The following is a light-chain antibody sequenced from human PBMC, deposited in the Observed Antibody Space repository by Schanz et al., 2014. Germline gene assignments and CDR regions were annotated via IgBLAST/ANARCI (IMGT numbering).Light chain of an antibody. J-gene: IGKJ4*01. V-gene: IGKV3-15*01. CDR1: QSVSSN. Sequence: EIVMTQSPDTLSVSPGERATLSCRASQSVSSNLAWYQQKPGQVPRLLIYGASTRATGIPARFSGSGSGTDFTLTISSLEPEDFAVYYCQQRSNWLTFGGGTKVEIE. CDR2: GAS. CDR3: QQRSNWLT.